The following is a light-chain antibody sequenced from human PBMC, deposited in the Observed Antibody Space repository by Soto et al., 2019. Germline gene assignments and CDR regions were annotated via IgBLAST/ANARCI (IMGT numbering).Light chain of an antibody. V-gene: IGKV1-12*01. Sequence: DIQMTQSPSSVSASVGDTVAIPCRAIQGVSSRLAWYQQTPGTAPKVLISVASSLQSGVPSRFRGSGSGTDFTLTISSLQPEDFATYYCQQTNSFPLTFGGGTKVEIK. CDR1: QGVSSR. CDR2: VAS. J-gene: IGKJ4*02. CDR3: QQTNSFPLT.